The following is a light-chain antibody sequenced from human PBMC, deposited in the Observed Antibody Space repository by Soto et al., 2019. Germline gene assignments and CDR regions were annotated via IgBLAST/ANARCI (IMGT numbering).Light chain of an antibody. J-gene: IGKJ5*01. CDR3: QQYNNWPFS. Sequence: EIVLTQSPGTLSLSPGERVTLYCRAGQGVTTNFAWYQQKSGQSPRLLIYDVSTRATGVPARFSGTGSETDFTLTISGLQSEDSAVYFCQQYNNWPFSFGQGTRREI. CDR1: QGVTTN. V-gene: IGKV3-15*01. CDR2: DVS.